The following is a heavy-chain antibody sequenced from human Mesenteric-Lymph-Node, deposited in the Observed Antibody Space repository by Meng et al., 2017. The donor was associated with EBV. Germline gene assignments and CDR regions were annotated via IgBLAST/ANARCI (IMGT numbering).Heavy chain of an antibody. CDR1: GGSISSSSYY. J-gene: IGHJ4*02. V-gene: IGHV4-39*07. Sequence: LQRGESGQGLVKPSETLSLTCTVSGGSISSSSYYWGWIRQPPGKGLEWIGDFYYSENTYYNPSLKSRVTISVDTSKNQFSLKLSSVTAADTAVYYCARRPWSLYYYFDYWGPGTLVTVSS. CDR2: FYYSENT. D-gene: IGHD1-26*01. CDR3: ARRPWSLYYYFDY.